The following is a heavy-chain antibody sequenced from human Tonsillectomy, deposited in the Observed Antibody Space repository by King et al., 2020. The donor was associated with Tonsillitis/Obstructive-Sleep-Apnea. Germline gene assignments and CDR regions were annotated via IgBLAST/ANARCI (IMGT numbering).Heavy chain of an antibody. J-gene: IGHJ5*02. CDR1: GGSFSGYY. CDR3: ARGGAARYSSGWFLNWFDP. CDR2: INHSGST. V-gene: IGHV4-34*01. D-gene: IGHD6-19*01. Sequence: QVQLQQWGAGLLKPSETLSLTCAVYGGSFSGYYWSWIRQPPGKGLEWIGEINHSGSTNYNPSLKSRVTISVDTSKNQFSLKLSSVTAADTAGYYCARGGAARYSSGWFLNWFDPWGQGTLVTVSS.